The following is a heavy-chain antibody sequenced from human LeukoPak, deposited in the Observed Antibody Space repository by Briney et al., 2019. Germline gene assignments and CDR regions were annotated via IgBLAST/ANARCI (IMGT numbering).Heavy chain of an antibody. CDR3: ASGPGGFNRGFHP. J-gene: IGHJ5*02. CDR1: GGSIRSGNHY. CDR2: FYSSGTT. Sequence: KPSETLSLTCTVSGGSIRSGNHYWSWIRQPAGKGLELIGRFYSSGTTNYDPTLKSRATISADTSRNEIYLRLSSVTAADTAAYYCASGPGGFNRGFHPWGQGSQVTVS. V-gene: IGHV4-61*02. D-gene: IGHD4-23*01.